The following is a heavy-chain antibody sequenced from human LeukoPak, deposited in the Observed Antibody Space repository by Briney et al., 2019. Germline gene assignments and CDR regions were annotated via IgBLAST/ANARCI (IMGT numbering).Heavy chain of an antibody. CDR2: INPNSGGT. V-gene: IGHV1-2*02. CDR1: GYTFSNYD. D-gene: IGHD5-18*01. J-gene: IGHJ6*02. CDR3: ARDTRDTAMVHPGPYYYYGMDV. Sequence: ASVKVSCKASGYTFSNYDINWVRQAPGQGLEWMGWINPNSGGTNYAQKFQGRVTMTRDTSISTAYMELSRLRSDDTAVYYCARDTRDTAMVHPGPYYYYGMDVWGQGTTVTVSS.